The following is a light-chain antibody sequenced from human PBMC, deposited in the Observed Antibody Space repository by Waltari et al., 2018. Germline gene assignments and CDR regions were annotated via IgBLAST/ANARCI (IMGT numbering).Light chain of an antibody. CDR2: EDI. V-gene: IGLV2-23*01. CDR3: CSFSDDTIYI. CDR1: SSDVGSYNL. J-gene: IGLJ1*01. Sequence: QSALTQPASVSGSPGQSITISCTATSSDVGSYNLVSWYQQHPGKAPKLLIYEDIRRPSGISNRFSGATSGNTASLTISGLQPEDDADYYCCSFSDDTIYIFGTGTKVTVL.